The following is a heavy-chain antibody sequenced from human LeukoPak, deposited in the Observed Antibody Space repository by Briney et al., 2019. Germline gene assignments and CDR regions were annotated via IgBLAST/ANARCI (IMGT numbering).Heavy chain of an antibody. J-gene: IGHJ6*02. Sequence: PSETLSLTCAVYGGSFSGYYWSWIRQPPGKGLEWIGEINHSGSTNYNPSLKSRVTISVDTSKNQFSLKLSSVTAADTAVYYCAGGRATGYYYGMDVWGQGTTVTVSS. CDR2: INHSGST. D-gene: IGHD3-10*01. V-gene: IGHV4-34*01. CDR1: GGSFSGYY. CDR3: AGGRATGYYYGMDV.